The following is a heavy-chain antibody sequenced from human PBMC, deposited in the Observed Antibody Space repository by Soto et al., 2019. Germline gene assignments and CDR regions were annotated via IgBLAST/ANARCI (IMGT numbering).Heavy chain of an antibody. CDR2: ISAYNGNT. CDR3: ARGRIAARPSHYYYGMDV. D-gene: IGHD6-6*01. J-gene: IGHJ6*02. CDR1: GYTFTSYG. Sequence: ASVKVSCKASGYTFTSYGISWVRQAPGQGLEWMGWISAYNGNTNYAQKLQGRVTMTTDTSTSTAYMELRSLRSDDTAVYYCARGRIAARPSHYYYGMDVWGQGTTVTVSS. V-gene: IGHV1-18*01.